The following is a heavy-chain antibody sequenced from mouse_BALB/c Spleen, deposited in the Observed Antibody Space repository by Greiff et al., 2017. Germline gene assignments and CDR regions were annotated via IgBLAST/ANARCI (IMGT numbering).Heavy chain of an antibody. J-gene: IGHJ4*01. CDR2: ISSGGSYT. CDR1: GFTFSSYA. D-gene: IGHD2-2*01. CDR3: ARGYGYDYAMDY. Sequence: EVQGVESGGGLVKPGGSLKLSCAASGFTFSSYAMSWVRQSPEKRLEWVAEISSGGSYTYYPDTVTGRFTISRDNAKNTLYLEMSSLRSEDTAMYYCARGYGYDYAMDYWGQGTSVTVSS. V-gene: IGHV5-9-4*01.